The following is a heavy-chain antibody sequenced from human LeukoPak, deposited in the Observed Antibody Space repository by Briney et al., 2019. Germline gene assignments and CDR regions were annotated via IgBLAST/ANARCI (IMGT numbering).Heavy chain of an antibody. CDR1: GYTFTSYG. CDR2: ISAYNGNT. CDR3: AREMSGSSPPDFDY. Sequence: AAVKVSCKASGYTFTSYGISWVRQAPGQGLEGMGWISAYNGNTNYAQKLQGRVTMTTDTSTSTAYMELRSLRSEDTAVYYCAREMSGSSPPDFDYWGQGTLVTVSS. J-gene: IGHJ4*02. V-gene: IGHV1-18*01. D-gene: IGHD1-26*01.